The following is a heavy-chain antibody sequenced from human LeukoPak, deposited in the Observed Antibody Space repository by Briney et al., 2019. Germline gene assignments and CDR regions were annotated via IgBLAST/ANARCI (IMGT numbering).Heavy chain of an antibody. CDR3: ARDGAAAGTSNYYYYMDV. CDR2: MNPNSGNT. V-gene: IGHV1-8*01. D-gene: IGHD6-13*01. J-gene: IGHJ6*03. Sequence: ASVKVSCKASGYTFTSYDINWVRQATGQGLEWMGWMNPNSGNTGYAQKFQGRVTMTRDTSISTAYMELNRLRSDDTAVYYCARDGAAAGTSNYYYYMDVWGKGTTVTISS. CDR1: GYTFTSYD.